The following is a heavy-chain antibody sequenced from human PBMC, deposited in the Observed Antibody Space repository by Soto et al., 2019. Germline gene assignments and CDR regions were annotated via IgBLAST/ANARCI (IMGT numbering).Heavy chain of an antibody. V-gene: IGHV1-18*01. CDR1: GYTFTSYV. D-gene: IGHD3-3*01. Sequence: QVQLVQSGAEVKKPGASVKVSCKASGYTFTSYVISWVRQAPGQGLEWMGWISAYNGNTNYAQKLQGRVTMTTDTSTSTAYMELRSLRSDDTAVYYCARDPAYYDFWSGYYGGDYWGQGTLVTVSS. CDR2: ISAYNGNT. J-gene: IGHJ4*02. CDR3: ARDPAYYDFWSGYYGGDY.